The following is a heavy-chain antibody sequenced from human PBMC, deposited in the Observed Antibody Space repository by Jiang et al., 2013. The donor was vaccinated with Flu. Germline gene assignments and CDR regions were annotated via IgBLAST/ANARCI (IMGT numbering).Heavy chain of an antibody. J-gene: IGHJ5*02. CDR3: ARVGGKLGYCSGGNCRGENWFDP. CDR1: GGTFSSYA. V-gene: IGHV1-69*01. CDR2: IIPIFGTG. Sequence: SGAEVKKPGSSVKVSCKASGGTFSSYAISWVRQAPGQGLEWMGGIIPIFGTGNYAQKFQGRVTITADESTSTAYMELSSLRSEDTAVYYCARVGGKLGYCSGGNCRGENWFDPWGQGTLVTVSS. D-gene: IGHD2-15*01.